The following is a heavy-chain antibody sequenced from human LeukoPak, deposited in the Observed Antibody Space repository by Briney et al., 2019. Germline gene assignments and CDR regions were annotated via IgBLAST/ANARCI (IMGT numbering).Heavy chain of an antibody. CDR1: GFTFSSYW. V-gene: IGHV3-7*01. CDR2: IKQDGSEK. J-gene: IGHJ6*02. D-gene: IGHD3-3*01. CDR3: ARDNDFWSGYYTVDYYYGMDV. Sequence: GRSLRLSCAASGFTFSSYWMSWVRQAPGKGLEWVANIKQDGSEKYYVDSVKGRFTISRDNAKNSLYLQMNSLRAEDTAVYYCARDNDFWSGYYTVDYYYGMDVWGQGTTVTVSS.